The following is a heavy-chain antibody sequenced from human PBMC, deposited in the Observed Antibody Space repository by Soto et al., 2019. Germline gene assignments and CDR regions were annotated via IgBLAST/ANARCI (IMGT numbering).Heavy chain of an antibody. CDR1: GYTFTSYC. Sequence: ASVKVSCKASGYTFTSYCISWVRQAPGQGLEWMGWISAYNGNTNYAQKLQGRVTMTTDTSTSTAYMELRSLRSDDTAVYYCARDLKDIVVVVAATPNWFDPWGQGTLVTVSS. V-gene: IGHV1-18*01. D-gene: IGHD2-15*01. J-gene: IGHJ5*02. CDR3: ARDLKDIVVVVAATPNWFDP. CDR2: ISAYNGNT.